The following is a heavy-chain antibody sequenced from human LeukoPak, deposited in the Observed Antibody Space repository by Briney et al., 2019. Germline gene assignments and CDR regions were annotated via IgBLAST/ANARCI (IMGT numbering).Heavy chain of an antibody. J-gene: IGHJ6*03. CDR2: INHSGST. CDR3: ATEIVVVPAATSDYYYMDV. Sequence: NPSETLSLTCAVYGGSFSGYYWSWIRQPPGKGLEWIGEINHSGSTNYNPSLKSRVTISVDTSKNQFSLKLSSVTAADTAVYYCATEIVVVPAATSDYYYMDVWGKGTTVTVSS. D-gene: IGHD2-2*01. CDR1: GGSFSGYY. V-gene: IGHV4-34*01.